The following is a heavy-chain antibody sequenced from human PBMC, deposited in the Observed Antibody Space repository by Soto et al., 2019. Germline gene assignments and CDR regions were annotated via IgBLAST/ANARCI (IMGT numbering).Heavy chain of an antibody. V-gene: IGHV1-69*01. CDR2: IIPLSGTT. CDR1: GGTFSSYA. Sequence: QVQLVQSGAEVKKPGSSVKVSCKASGGTFSSYAISWVRQAPGQGLEWMGGIIPLSGTTNYVQKFQGRVTITADESMTTAYMELSSLRYEDTAVYYCARGPDRSGFYLFDYWGQGTLVTVSS. CDR3: ARGPDRSGFYLFDY. D-gene: IGHD3-22*01. J-gene: IGHJ4*02.